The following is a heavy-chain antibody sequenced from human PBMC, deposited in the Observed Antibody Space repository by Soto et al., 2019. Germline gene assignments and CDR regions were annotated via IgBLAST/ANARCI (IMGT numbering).Heavy chain of an antibody. J-gene: IGHJ4*02. CDR3: AKDEEDTAMPIYYFDY. CDR2: ISYDGSNK. Sequence: GGSLRLSCAASGFTFSSYGMHWVRQAPGKGLEWVAVISYDGSNKYYADSVKGRFTISRDNSKNTLYLQMNSLRAEDTAVYYCAKDEEDTAMPIYYFDYWGQGTLVTVSS. CDR1: GFTFSSYG. V-gene: IGHV3-30*18. D-gene: IGHD5-18*01.